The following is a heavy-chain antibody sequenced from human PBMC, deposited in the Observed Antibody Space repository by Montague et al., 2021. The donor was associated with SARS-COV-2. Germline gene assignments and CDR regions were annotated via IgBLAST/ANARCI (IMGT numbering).Heavy chain of an antibody. CDR2: IWYDGSNK. J-gene: IGHJ6*02. V-gene: IGHV3-33*06. Sequence: SLRLSCAASGFTFSSYGMHWVRQAPGKGLEWVAVIWYDGSNKYYADSVKGRFTISRDNSKNTLYLQMNSLRAEDTAVYYCAKDLGGDYDKYYYYYGMDVWGQGTTVTVSS. D-gene: IGHD4-17*01. CDR1: GFTFSSYG. CDR3: AKDLGGDYDKYYYYYGMDV.